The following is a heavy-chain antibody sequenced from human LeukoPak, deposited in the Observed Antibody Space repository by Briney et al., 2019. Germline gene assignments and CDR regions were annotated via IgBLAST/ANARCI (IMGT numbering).Heavy chain of an antibody. Sequence: GASVKVSCKASGYTFTSYWIGWVRQMPGKGLEWMGIIYPGDSDTRYSPSFQGQVTISADKSISTAYLQWSSLKASDTAMYYCARLVGATGWFDPWGQGTLVTVSS. CDR3: ARLVGATGWFDP. CDR1: GYTFTSYW. J-gene: IGHJ5*02. V-gene: IGHV5-51*01. D-gene: IGHD1-26*01. CDR2: IYPGDSDT.